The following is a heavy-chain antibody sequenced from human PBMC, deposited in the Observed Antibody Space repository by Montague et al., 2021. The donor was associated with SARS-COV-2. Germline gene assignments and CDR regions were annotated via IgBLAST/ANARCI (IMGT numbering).Heavy chain of an antibody. CDR3: ARWDPQTLTMIGLRGKSASDY. J-gene: IGHJ4*02. V-gene: IGHV4-59*12. CDR2: IYYSGGT. CDR1: GGSISTYY. D-gene: IGHD4-23*01. Sequence: SETLSLTCTVSGGSISTYYWSWIRQPPGKGLEWIGYIYYSGGTYYNPSLKSRVTILVDTSKNQFSLKVNSVTAADTGVYYCARWDPQTLTMIGLRGKSASDYWSQGTLVTVSS.